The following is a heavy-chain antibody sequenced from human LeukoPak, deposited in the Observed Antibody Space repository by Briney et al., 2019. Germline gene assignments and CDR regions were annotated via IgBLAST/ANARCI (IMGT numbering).Heavy chain of an antibody. CDR2: IIPIFGTA. D-gene: IGHD3-22*01. Sequence: SVKVSCKASGGTFSSYAISWVRQAPGQGLEWMGGIIPIFGTANYAQKFQGRVTITADESTSTAYMELSSLRSEDTAVYYCARDGYYYDSSGYYRPYYYFDYWGQGTLVTVSS. J-gene: IGHJ4*02. CDR3: ARDGYYYDSSGYYRPYYYFDY. CDR1: GGTFSSYA. V-gene: IGHV1-69*13.